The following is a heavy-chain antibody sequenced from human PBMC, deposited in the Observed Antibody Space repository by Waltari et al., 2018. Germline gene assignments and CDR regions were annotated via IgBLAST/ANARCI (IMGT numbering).Heavy chain of an antibody. D-gene: IGHD2-2*01. CDR2: IYYSGSP. J-gene: IGHJ6*02. CDR3: ARESCSSTSCYGYYGMDV. Sequence: QVQLQASGPGLVKPSGTLSLTCTVSGGSISSSYWSWIRPPPEKGLEWIGYIYYSGSPNYNPSLKSRVTISVDTSKNQFSLKLSSVTAADTAVYYCARESCSSTSCYGYYGMDVWGQGTTVTVSS. V-gene: IGHV4-59*01. CDR1: GGSISSSY.